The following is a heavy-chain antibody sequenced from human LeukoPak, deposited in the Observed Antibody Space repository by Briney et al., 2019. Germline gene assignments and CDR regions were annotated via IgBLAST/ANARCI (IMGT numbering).Heavy chain of an antibody. D-gene: IGHD2-2*01. Sequence: ASVKVSCKASGYTFTSYGISWVRQAPGQGLEWMGWISAYSGNTNYAQKLQGRVTMTTDTSTSTAYMELRSLRSDDTAVYYCARDLGVVVVPAQTDYWGQGTLVTVSS. V-gene: IGHV1-18*01. CDR2: ISAYSGNT. CDR3: ARDLGVVVVPAQTDY. CDR1: GYTFTSYG. J-gene: IGHJ4*02.